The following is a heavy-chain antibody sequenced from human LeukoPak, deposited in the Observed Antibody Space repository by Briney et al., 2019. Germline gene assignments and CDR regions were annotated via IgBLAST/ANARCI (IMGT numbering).Heavy chain of an antibody. J-gene: IGHJ6*03. CDR3: ARDSKDFWSGYYSGYYYYYMDV. CDR1: GYTFTSYG. CDR2: INPNSGGT. V-gene: IGHV1-2*02. Sequence: ASVKVSCKASGYTFTSYGISWVRQAPGQGLEWMGWINPNSGGTNYAQKFQGRVTMTRDTSISTAYMELSRLRSDDTAVYYCARDSKDFWSGYYSGYYYYYMDVWGKGTTVTVSS. D-gene: IGHD3-3*01.